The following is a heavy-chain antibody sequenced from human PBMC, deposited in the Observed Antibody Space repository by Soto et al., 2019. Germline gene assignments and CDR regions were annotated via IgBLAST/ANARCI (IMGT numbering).Heavy chain of an antibody. Sequence: ASVKVSCKASGYTFTSYGISWVRQAPGQGLEWMGWISAYNGNTNYAQKLQGRVTMTTDTSTSTAYMELRSLRSDDTAVYYCARDRVTRYCSGGSCYSSGHYYYYGMDVWGQGTTGTVSS. J-gene: IGHJ6*02. CDR2: ISAYNGNT. CDR3: ARDRVTRYCSGGSCYSSGHYYYYGMDV. CDR1: GYTFTSYG. V-gene: IGHV1-18*01. D-gene: IGHD2-15*01.